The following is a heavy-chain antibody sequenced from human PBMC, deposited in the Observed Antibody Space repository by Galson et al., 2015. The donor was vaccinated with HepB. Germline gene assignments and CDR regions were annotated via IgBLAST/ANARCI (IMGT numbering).Heavy chain of an antibody. CDR3: ARIRSIAAAGTAYWYFDL. CDR1: GFSLAASGVG. Sequence: PALVKPTQTLTLTCTFSGFSLAASGVGVAWIRQPPGKALEWLALIYWDEDQRYSPSLKSRLTITKDTSKSQVVLTMTNMDPVDTATYYCARIRSIAAAGTAYWYFDLWGRGTLVTVSS. V-gene: IGHV2-5*02. CDR2: IYWDEDQ. D-gene: IGHD6-13*01. J-gene: IGHJ2*01.